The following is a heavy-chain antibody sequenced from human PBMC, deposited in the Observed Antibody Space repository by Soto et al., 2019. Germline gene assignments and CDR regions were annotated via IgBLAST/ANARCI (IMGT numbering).Heavy chain of an antibody. V-gene: IGHV4-59*01. CDR3: AGGGRGYSYEWFDH. D-gene: IGHD5-18*01. CDR2: IYYSGST. Sequence: ASETLSLTCTVSGGSISSYYWSWIRQPPGKGLEWIGCIYYSGSTNYNPSHTTRVTVSVDTSKCQFSLMLRMVTAADTAVYSCAGGGRGYSYEWFDHWGQGTLLTVSS. CDR1: GGSISSYY. J-gene: IGHJ5*01.